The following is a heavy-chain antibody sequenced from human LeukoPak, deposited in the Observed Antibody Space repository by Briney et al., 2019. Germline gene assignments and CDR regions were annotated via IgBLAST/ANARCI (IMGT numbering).Heavy chain of an antibody. CDR1: GFTFSSYS. J-gene: IGHJ3*02. D-gene: IGHD6-13*01. Sequence: GGSLRLSCAASGFTFSSYSMKWVRQAPGKGLEWVSSISSSSSYIYYADSVKGRFTISRDNAKNSLYLQMNSLRAEDTALYYCAKDMVPIAAAATPGDAFDIWGQGTMVTVSS. CDR3: AKDMVPIAAAATPGDAFDI. V-gene: IGHV3-21*04. CDR2: ISSSSSYI.